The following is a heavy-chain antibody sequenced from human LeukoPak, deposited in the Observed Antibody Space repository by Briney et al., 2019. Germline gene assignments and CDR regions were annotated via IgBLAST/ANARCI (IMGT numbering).Heavy chain of an antibody. J-gene: IGHJ3*02. Sequence: GESLKISCKGSGYTFTSYWIGWVRQMPGKGLEWMGIIYPDDSDTRYSPSFQGQVSISADKSISTAYLQWSSLKAWDTATYYCARTGTTPYDAFDIWGQGTLVTVSS. CDR1: GYTFTSYW. CDR3: ARTGTTPYDAFDI. CDR2: IYPDDSDT. V-gene: IGHV5-51*01. D-gene: IGHD4-17*01.